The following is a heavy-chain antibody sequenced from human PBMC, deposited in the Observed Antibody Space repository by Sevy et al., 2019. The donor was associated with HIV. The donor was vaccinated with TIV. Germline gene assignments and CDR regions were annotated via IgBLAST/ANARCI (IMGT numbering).Heavy chain of an antibody. D-gene: IGHD3-22*01. J-gene: IGHJ3*02. CDR3: ARDSNYYDSSGFLSEAFDI. Sequence: GESLKISCAASGFTFSSYSMNWVRQAPGKGLEWVSYISSSSSTIYYADSVKGRFTISGDNAKNSLYLQMNSLRDEDTAVYYCARDSNYYDSSGFLSEAFDIWGQGTMVTVSS. CDR2: ISSSSSTI. V-gene: IGHV3-48*02. CDR1: GFTFSSYS.